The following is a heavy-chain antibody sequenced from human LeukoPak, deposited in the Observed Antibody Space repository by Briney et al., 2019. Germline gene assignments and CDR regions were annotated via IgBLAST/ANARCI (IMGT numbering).Heavy chain of an antibody. CDR3: ARYDDSSGYYPNDAFDI. Sequence: SETLSLTCTVSGGAISSYYWSWIRQPPGKGLEWIGYIYYSGSTNYNPSLKSRVTISVDTSKNQFSLKLSSVTAADTAVYYCARYDDSSGYYPNDAFDIWGQGTMVTVSS. D-gene: IGHD3-22*01. CDR2: IYYSGST. CDR1: GGAISSYY. J-gene: IGHJ3*02. V-gene: IGHV4-59*01.